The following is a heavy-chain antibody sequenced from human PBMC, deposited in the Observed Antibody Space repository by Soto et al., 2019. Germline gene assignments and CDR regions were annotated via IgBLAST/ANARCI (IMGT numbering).Heavy chain of an antibody. Sequence: EVQLLESGGGLVQPGGSLRLSCAASGFTFSSYAMSWVRQAPGKGLEWVSAISGSGGSTFYADSMKGRFPISRDNSKNTLDLQMNNLRAEDTAVYYCAKGRSYMDIVTVPAARTSPDYWGQGTLVTVSS. CDR2: ISGSGGST. CDR1: GFTFSSYA. J-gene: IGHJ4*02. CDR3: AKGRSYMDIVTVPAARTSPDY. V-gene: IGHV3-23*01. D-gene: IGHD2-2*03.